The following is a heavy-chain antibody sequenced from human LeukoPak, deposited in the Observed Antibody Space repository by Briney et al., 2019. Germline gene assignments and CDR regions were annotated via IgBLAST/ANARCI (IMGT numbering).Heavy chain of an antibody. CDR1: GGSISSSNW. J-gene: IGHJ6*03. CDR3: ARSYYDSSGYYSYYYYYYMDV. D-gene: IGHD3-22*01. V-gene: IGHV4-4*02. CDR2: IYHSGST. Sequence: PSETLSLTCAVSGGSISSSNWWSWVRQPPGKGLEWIGEIYHSGSTNYNPSLKSRVTISVDKSKNQFSLKLSSVTAADTAVYYCARSYYDSSGYYSYYYYYYMDVWGKGTTVTVSS.